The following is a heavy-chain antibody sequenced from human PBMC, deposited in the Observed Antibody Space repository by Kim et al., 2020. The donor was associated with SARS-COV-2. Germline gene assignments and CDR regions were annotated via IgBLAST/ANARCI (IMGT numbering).Heavy chain of an antibody. D-gene: IGHD5-12*01. CDR3: ARYILDDATHTGAGDFDS. CDR1: GYTFTNYG. CDR2: ISAYNTNA. V-gene: IGHV1-18*01. Sequence: ASVKVSCKASGYTFTNYGVTWVRQAPGQGLEWMGWISAYNTNANYAQKLQGRVTMTTDTSTSTAYMELRSLRSDDTAVYYCARYILDDATHTGAGDFDSW. J-gene: IGHJ4*01.